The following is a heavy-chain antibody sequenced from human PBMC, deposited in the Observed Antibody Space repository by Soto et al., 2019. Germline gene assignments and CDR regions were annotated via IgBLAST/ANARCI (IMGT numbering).Heavy chain of an antibody. V-gene: IGHV3-66*01. Sequence: EVHLVESGGDLVQRGGSLRLSCAASGFDVSNTDMSWVRQAPGKGLEWVSVIYSGGYTNYADSVKGRFIVSRDSPKNTLYLQMDSLRAEDTAVYYCAREAIIVIAAPEYYFDYWGQGTLVTVSS. CDR3: AREAIIVIAAPEYYFDY. D-gene: IGHD3-22*01. CDR1: GFDVSNTD. CDR2: IYSGGYT. J-gene: IGHJ4*02.